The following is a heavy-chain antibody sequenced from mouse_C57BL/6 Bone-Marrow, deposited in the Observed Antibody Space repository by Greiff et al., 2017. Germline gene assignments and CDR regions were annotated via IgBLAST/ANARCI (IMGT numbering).Heavy chain of an antibody. CDR1: GYSFTSYY. CDR3: ARRGGYYDY. Sequence: QVHVKRSGPELVKPGASVKISCKASGYSFTSYYIHWVKQRPGQGLEWIGWIYPGSGNTKYNEKFKGKATLTADTSSSTAYMPLSSLTSEDSAVYYCARRGGYYDYWGQGTTLTVSS. J-gene: IGHJ2*01. CDR2: IYPGSGNT. D-gene: IGHD2-3*01. V-gene: IGHV1-66*01.